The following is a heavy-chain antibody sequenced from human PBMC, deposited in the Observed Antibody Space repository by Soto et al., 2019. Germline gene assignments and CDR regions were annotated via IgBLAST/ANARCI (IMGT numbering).Heavy chain of an antibody. CDR3: ARENNYYYDSSGYYDDY. Sequence: SVKVSCKASGGTFSSYAISWVRQAPGQGLEWMGGIIPIFGTANYAQKFQGRVTITADKSTGTAYMELSSLRSEDTAVYYCARENNYYYDSSGYYDDYWGQGTLVTVSS. V-gene: IGHV1-69*06. CDR1: GGTFSSYA. J-gene: IGHJ4*02. CDR2: IIPIFGTA. D-gene: IGHD3-22*01.